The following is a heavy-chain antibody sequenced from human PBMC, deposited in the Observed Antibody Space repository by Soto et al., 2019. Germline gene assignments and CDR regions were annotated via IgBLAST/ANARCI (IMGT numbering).Heavy chain of an antibody. J-gene: IGHJ6*02. V-gene: IGHV1-3*01. CDR3: AREGVVPADKDYYGMDV. CDR1: GYTFTSYA. Sequence: QVQLVQSGAEVKKPGASVKVSCKASGYTFTSYAMHWVRQAPGQRLEWMGWINAGNGNTKYSQKFQGRVTITRDTSASTAYMALSSLRSEDTAVYYCAREGVVPADKDYYGMDVWGQGTTVTVSS. D-gene: IGHD2-2*01. CDR2: INAGNGNT.